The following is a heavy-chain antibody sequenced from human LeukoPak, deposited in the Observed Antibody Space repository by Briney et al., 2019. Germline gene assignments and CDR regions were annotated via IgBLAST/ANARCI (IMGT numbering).Heavy chain of an antibody. CDR2: ITSSSSYV. CDR1: GFTFSSYN. CDR3: AKGGSSWYYYYYMDV. D-gene: IGHD6-13*01. Sequence: GGSLRLSCEASGFTFSSYNMNWVRQAPGKRLEWVSSITSSSSYVFYADSVKGRFTISRDNAKNTLYLQMNSLRAEDTAVYYCAKGGSSWYYYYYMDVWGKGTTVTVSS. V-gene: IGHV3-21*04. J-gene: IGHJ6*03.